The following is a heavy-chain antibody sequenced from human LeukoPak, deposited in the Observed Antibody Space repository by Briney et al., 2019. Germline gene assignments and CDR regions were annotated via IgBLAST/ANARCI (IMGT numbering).Heavy chain of an antibody. V-gene: IGHV1-18*01. D-gene: IGHD2-15*01. CDR3: ARDYAAASNDH. J-gene: IGHJ5*02. CDR1: GYTFTSYG. CDR2: ISAYNGNT. Sequence: ASVKASCKASGYTFTSYGISWVRQAPGQGLEWMGWISAYNGNTNYAQKLQGRVTMATDTSTSTAYMELRSLRSDDTAVYYCARDYAAASNDHWGQGTLVTVSS.